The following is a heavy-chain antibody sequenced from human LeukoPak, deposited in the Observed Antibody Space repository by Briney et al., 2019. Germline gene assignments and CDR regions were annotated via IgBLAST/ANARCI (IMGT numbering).Heavy chain of an antibody. CDR1: GYTFTSYY. J-gene: IGHJ6*03. Sequence: ASVKVSCKASGYTFTSYYMHWVRQAPGQGLEWMGLINPSGGSTSYAQKFQGRVTMTRDTSTSTVYMELSSLRSEDTAVYYCARRMAAAGTNYYYMDVWGKGTTVTVSS. CDR3: ARRMAAAGTNYYYMDV. V-gene: IGHV1-46*01. D-gene: IGHD6-13*01. CDR2: INPSGGST.